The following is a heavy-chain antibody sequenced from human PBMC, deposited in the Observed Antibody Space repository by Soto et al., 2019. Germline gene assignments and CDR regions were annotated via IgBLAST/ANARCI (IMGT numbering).Heavy chain of an antibody. CDR3: ARYGYSEMARIFDY. CDR2: IYHTEST. D-gene: IGHD5-12*01. V-gene: IGHV4-38-2*01. Sequence: PSECLSLTCAVSAHFITSGSYYWGWARQPPGKGLEWIGSIYHTESTCYNQSLKSRVTMSVDTSKNQLYMKLSTMTAAGTAVYYCARYGYSEMARIFDYWGQGTRVTVSS. CDR1: AHFITSGSYY. J-gene: IGHJ4*02.